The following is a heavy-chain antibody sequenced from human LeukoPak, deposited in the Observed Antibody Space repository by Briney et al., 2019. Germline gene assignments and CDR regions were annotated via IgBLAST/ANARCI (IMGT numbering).Heavy chain of an antibody. V-gene: IGHV4-59*10. D-gene: IGHD3-22*01. J-gene: IGHJ3*02. CDR2: IYTSGST. CDR3: ARSYYDSSGYYCDAFDI. CDR1: GGSFSGYY. Sequence: SETLSLTCAVYGGSFSGYYWSWIRQPPGKGLEWIGRIYTSGSTNYNPSLKSRVTMSVDTSKNQFSLKLSSVTAADTAVYYCARSYYDSSGYYCDAFDIWGQGTMVTVSS.